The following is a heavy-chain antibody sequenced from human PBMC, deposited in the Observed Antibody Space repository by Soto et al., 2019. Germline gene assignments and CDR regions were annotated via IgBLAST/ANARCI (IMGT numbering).Heavy chain of an antibody. CDR1: GGTFSSYA. V-gene: IGHV1-69*13. Sequence: SVKVSCKASGGTFSSYAISWVRQAPGQGLEWMGGIIPIFGTANYAQKFQGRVTITADESTSTAYMELSSLRSEDTAVYYCARDHYDYVWGSYRQNWFDPWGQGTLVTVSS. CDR3: ARDHYDYVWGSYRQNWFDP. D-gene: IGHD3-16*02. J-gene: IGHJ5*02. CDR2: IIPIFGTA.